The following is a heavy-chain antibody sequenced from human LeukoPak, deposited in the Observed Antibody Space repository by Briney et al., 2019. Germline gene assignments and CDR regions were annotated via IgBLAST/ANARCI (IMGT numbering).Heavy chain of an antibody. V-gene: IGHV4-30-4*01. CDR1: GGSISSGDYY. CDR2: IYYSGST. J-gene: IGHJ6*02. Sequence: SETLSLTCTVSGGSISSGDYYWSWIRQPPGEGLEWIGYIYYSGSTYYNPSLKSRVTISVDTSKNQFSLKLGSVTAADTAVYYCARSTGDYYDSSGQHYYYYGMDVWGQGTTVTVSS. CDR3: ARSTGDYYDSSGQHYYYYGMDV. D-gene: IGHD3-22*01.